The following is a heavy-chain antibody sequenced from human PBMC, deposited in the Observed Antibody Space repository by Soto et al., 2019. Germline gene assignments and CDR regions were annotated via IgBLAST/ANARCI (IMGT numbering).Heavy chain of an antibody. Sequence: QVQLVQSGAEVKKPGASVKVSCKASGITFSTYAIHWVRQAPGQRLEWMGWINTGNGNTRYSQKLQDRVTLTRDTSASTAFMDLSSLSSYASAIYHRARAISGYVTWGQGTQVTVSS. V-gene: IGHV1-3*04. CDR3: ARAISGYVT. CDR2: INTGNGNT. D-gene: IGHD6-25*01. J-gene: IGHJ5*02. CDR1: GITFSTYA.